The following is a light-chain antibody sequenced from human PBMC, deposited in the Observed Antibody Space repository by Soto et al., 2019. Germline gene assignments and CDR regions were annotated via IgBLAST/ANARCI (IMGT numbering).Light chain of an antibody. CDR3: SSYTSSSTVV. CDR1: SSDVGGYNY. V-gene: IGLV2-14*03. CDR2: DVS. J-gene: IGLJ2*01. Sequence: QSALTQPASVSGSPGQSITISCTGTSSDVGGYNYVSWYQQHPGKAPKLMIYDVSYRPSGISNRFSGSKSGNTASLTVSGLQAEDEADYFCSSYTSSSTVVFGGGTKLTVL.